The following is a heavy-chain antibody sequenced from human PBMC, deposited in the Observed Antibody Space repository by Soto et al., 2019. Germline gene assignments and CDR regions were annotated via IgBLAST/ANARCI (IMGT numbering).Heavy chain of an antibody. D-gene: IGHD2-21*02. CDR3: ARQPDCGGDCYGVYYYGMDV. CDR2: NYYSRST. J-gene: IGHJ6*02. V-gene: IGHV4-39*01. Sequence: SETLSLTCTVSGGSISSSSYYWGWIRQPPGKGLEWIGSNYYSRSTYYKQSLKRRVTISVDTSKKQIAQNVSSVTAADTAVYYCARQPDCGGDCYGVYYYGMDVWGQGTTVT. CDR1: GGSISSSSYY.